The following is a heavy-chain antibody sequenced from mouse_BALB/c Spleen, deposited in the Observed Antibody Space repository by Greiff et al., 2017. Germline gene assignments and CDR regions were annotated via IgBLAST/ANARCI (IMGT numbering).Heavy chain of an antibody. V-gene: IGHV2-2*02. J-gene: IGHJ3*01. D-gene: IGHD2-12*01. CDR2: IWSGGST. Sequence: QVQLQQSGPGLVQPSQSLSITCTVSGFSLTSYGVHWVRQSPGKGLEWLGVIWSGGSTDYNAAFISRLSISKDNSKSQVVFKMNSLQANDTAIYYCARGAVYSRGFAYWGQGTLVTVSA. CDR3: ARGAVYSRGFAY. CDR1: GFSLTSYG.